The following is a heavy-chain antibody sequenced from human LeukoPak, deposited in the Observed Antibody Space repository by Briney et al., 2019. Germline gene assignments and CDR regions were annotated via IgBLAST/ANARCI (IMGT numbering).Heavy chain of an antibody. J-gene: IGHJ4*02. CDR2: IYTSGST. CDR3: ARFVGSSPPYYFDY. D-gene: IGHD6-13*01. V-gene: IGHV4-4*09. CDR1: GGSISSYY. Sequence: SETLSLTCTVSGGSISSYYWSWIRQPPGKGLEWIGYIYTSGSTNYNPSLKSRVTISEDTSKNQFSLKLSSVTAADTAVYYCARFVGSSPPYYFDYWGQGTLVTVSS.